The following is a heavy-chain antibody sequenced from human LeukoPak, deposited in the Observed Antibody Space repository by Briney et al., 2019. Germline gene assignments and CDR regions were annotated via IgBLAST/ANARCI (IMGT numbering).Heavy chain of an antibody. CDR3: ARGRRWSSYFDY. CDR1: GGSFSGYY. Sequence: LSETLSLTCAVYGGSFSGYYWSWIRQPPGKGLEWIGEINHSGSTNYNPSLKSRVTISVDTSKNQFSLKLSSVTAADTAVYYCARGRRWSSYFDYWGQGTLVCVSS. J-gene: IGHJ4*02. D-gene: IGHD1-26*01. V-gene: IGHV4-34*01. CDR2: INHSGST.